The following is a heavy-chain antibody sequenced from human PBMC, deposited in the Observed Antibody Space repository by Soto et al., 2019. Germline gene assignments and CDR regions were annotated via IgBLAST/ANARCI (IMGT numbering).Heavy chain of an antibody. Sequence: QVQLVQSGAEEKKPGASVKVSCKASGYTFTTYAIHWVRQAPGQGLERMGWINPDNRNAKYSQKFQGRLTIPRDTSATTACMELSSLRSEDTAVYYCARVDGTYWGQGALVTVSS. CDR1: GYTFTTYA. CDR3: ARVDGTY. D-gene: IGHD1-26*01. V-gene: IGHV1-3*05. CDR2: INPDNRNA. J-gene: IGHJ4*02.